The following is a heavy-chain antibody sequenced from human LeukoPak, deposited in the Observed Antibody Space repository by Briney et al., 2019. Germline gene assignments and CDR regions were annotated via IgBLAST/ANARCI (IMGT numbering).Heavy chain of an antibody. CDR2: IRYDEITK. V-gene: IGHV3-30*02. J-gene: IGHJ4*02. CDR3: AGIAVAGLH. D-gene: IGHD6-19*01. Sequence: GGSLRLSCEASGFTFGNNAMHWVRQAPGKGLEWVAFIRYDEITKYYADSVKGRFTISRDNSKNTMYLQMNGLRPEDTAVYYCAGIAVAGLHWGQGTLVTVSS. CDR1: GFTFGNNA.